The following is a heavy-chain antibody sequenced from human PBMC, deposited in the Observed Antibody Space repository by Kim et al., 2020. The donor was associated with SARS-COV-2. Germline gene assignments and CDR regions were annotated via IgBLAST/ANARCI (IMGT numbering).Heavy chain of an antibody. V-gene: IGHV1-3*01. CDR3: ARVDYTILYYYGMDV. J-gene: IGHJ6*02. Sequence: ASVKVSCKASGYTFTSYAMHWVRQAPGQRLEWMGWINAGNGNTKYSQKFQGRVTITRDTSASTAYMELSSLRSEDTAVYYCARVDYTILYYYGMDVWGQGTTVTVSS. D-gene: IGHD3-9*01. CDR1: GYTFTSYA. CDR2: INAGNGNT.